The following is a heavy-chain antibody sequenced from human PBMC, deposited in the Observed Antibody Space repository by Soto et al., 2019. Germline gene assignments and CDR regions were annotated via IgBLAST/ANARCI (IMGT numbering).Heavy chain of an antibody. CDR1: GFSLSTSGVG. V-gene: IGHV2-5*02. CDR2: IYWDDDK. D-gene: IGHD7-27*01. CDR3: AHSHWGHGFDY. Sequence: QITLKESGPTLVKPTQTLTLTCTFSGFSLSTSGVGVGWIRQPPGKALEWLALIYWDDDKRYSPSLKSRLTIIEDTSQNQVVLTMTNMDPVDTATYYCAHSHWGHGFDYWGQGTLVTVSS. J-gene: IGHJ4*02.